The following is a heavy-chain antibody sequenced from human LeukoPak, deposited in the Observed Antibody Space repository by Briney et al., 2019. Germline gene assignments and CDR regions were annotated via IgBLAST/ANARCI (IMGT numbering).Heavy chain of an antibody. V-gene: IGHV5-51*01. D-gene: IGHD3-3*01. Sequence: GESLKISCKGSGYSFTSYWIGWVRQMPGKGLEWTGIIYPGDSDTRYSPSFQGQVTISADKSISTAYLQWSSLKASDTAMYYCARGRVARVLAGGFDIWGQGTMVTVSS. J-gene: IGHJ3*02. CDR3: ARGRVARVLAGGFDI. CDR1: GYSFTSYW. CDR2: IYPGDSDT.